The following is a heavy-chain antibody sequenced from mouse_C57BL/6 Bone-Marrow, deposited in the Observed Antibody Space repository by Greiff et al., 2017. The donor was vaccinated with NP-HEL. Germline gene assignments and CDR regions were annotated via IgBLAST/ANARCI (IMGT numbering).Heavy chain of an antibody. V-gene: IGHV1-9*01. J-gene: IGHJ3*01. Sequence: QVQLQQSGAELMKPGASVKLSCKATGYTFTGYWIEWVKQRPGHGLEWIGEILPGSGSPNSNEKFKGKATLTADTSSNTAYMQLSSLTTEDSAIYYCARSGRPDSNYEFAYWGQGTLVTVSA. CDR1: GYTFTGYW. CDR3: ARSGRPDSNYEFAY. D-gene: IGHD2-5*01. CDR2: ILPGSGSP.